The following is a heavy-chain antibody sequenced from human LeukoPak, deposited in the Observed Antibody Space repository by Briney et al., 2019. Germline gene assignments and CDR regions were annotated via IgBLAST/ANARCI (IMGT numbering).Heavy chain of an antibody. CDR3: ARAPRRSGLLDY. V-gene: IGHV3-30-3*01. Sequence: PGGSLRLSCAASGFTFSSYAMHWVRQAPGKGLEWVAVISYDGSNKYYADSVKGRFTISRDNSKNTLYLQMNSLRAEDTAVYYCARAPRRSGLLDYWGQGTLVTVSS. CDR2: ISYDGSNK. D-gene: IGHD5/OR15-5a*01. J-gene: IGHJ4*02. CDR1: GFTFSSYA.